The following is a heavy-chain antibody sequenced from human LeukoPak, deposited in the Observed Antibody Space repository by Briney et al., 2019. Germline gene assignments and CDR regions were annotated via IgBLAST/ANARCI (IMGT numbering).Heavy chain of an antibody. J-gene: IGHJ4*02. CDR2: ISGSDGST. CDR1: GFTFSSYA. CDR3: AKEVRGYDRPPHFDY. V-gene: IGHV3-23*01. D-gene: IGHD5-12*01. Sequence: PGGSLRLSCAASGFTFSSYAMSWVRQAPGKGLEWVSAISGSDGSTYYADSVKGRFTISRDNSKNTLYLQMNSLRAEDTAVYYCAKEVRGYDRPPHFDYWGQGTLVTVSS.